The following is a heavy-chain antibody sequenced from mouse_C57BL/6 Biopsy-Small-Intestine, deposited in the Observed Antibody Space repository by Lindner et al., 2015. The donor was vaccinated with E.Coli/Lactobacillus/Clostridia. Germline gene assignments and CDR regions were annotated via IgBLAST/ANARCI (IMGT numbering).Heavy chain of an antibody. Sequence: VQLQESGAELMKPGASVKLSCKATGYTFTGYWIEWIKQRPGHGLEWIGEILPGSGDTNYNGKFKGKATFTADTSSNTAYMQLSSLTTEDSAIYYCARPFYYGGSFDYWGQGTTLTVSS. D-gene: IGHD1-1*01. CDR2: ILPGSGDT. V-gene: IGHV1-9*01. J-gene: IGHJ2*01. CDR3: ARPFYYGGSFDY. CDR1: GYTFTGYW.